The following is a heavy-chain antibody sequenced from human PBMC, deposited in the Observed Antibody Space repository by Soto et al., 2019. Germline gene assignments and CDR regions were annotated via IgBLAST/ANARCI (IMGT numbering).Heavy chain of an antibody. D-gene: IGHD3-10*01. CDR3: ARRKVDYYGSRSYYNRRVDANPKFDY. CDR2: INHSGST. V-gene: IGHV4-34*01. CDR1: GGSFSGYY. J-gene: IGHJ4*02. Sequence: QVQLQQWGAGLLKPSETLSLTCAVYGGSFSGYYWSWIRQPPGKGLEWIGEINHSGSTNYNPSLKSRVTISVDTSKNQFSLKLSSVTAADTAVYYCARRKVDYYGSRSYYNRRVDANPKFDYWGQGTLVTVSS.